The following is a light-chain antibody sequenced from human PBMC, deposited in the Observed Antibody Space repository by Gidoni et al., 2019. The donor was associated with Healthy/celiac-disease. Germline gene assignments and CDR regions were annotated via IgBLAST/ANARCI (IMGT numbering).Light chain of an antibody. V-gene: IGKV3-15*01. CDR2: GAS. CDR1: QSVSSN. Sequence: ELVMTQSPATLSVSPGERATPSCRASQSVSSNLAWYQQKPGQAPRLLIYGASTRATGIPARFSVSGSGTEFTLTISSLQSEDFAVSYCQQYNNWPPWYTFGQGTKLEIK. J-gene: IGKJ2*01. CDR3: QQYNNWPPWYT.